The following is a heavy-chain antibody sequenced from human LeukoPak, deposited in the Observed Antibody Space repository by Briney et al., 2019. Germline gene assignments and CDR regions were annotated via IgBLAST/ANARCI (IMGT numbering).Heavy chain of an antibody. CDR1: GGSFSGYY. J-gene: IGHJ6*02. CDR2: INHSGST. D-gene: IGHD2-15*01. V-gene: IGHV4-34*01. CDR3: ARAPIVVVAQPYYYYYGMDV. Sequence: SETPSLTCAVYGGSFSGYYWSWIRQPPGKGLEWIGEINHSGSTNYNPSLKSRVTISVDTSKNQFSLKLSSVTAADTAVYYCARAPIVVVAQPYYYYYGMDVWGQGTTVTVSS.